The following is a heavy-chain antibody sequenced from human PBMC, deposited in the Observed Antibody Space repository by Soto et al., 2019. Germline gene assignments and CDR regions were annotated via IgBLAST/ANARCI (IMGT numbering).Heavy chain of an antibody. CDR3: ARGSEGIAAAGPLDY. Sequence: PSETLSLTCAVYGGSFSGYYWSWIRQPPGKGLEWIGEINHSGSTNYNPSLKSRVTISVDTSKNQFSLKLSSVTAADTAVYYCARGSEGIAAAGPLDYWGQGTLVTVSS. D-gene: IGHD6-13*01. CDR1: GGSFSGYY. V-gene: IGHV4-34*01. CDR2: INHSGST. J-gene: IGHJ4*02.